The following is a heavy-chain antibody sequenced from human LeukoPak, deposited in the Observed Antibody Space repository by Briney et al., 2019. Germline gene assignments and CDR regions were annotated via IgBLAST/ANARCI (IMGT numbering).Heavy chain of an antibody. CDR3: ARDSKPYCSGGSCYYGMDV. D-gene: IGHD2-15*01. Sequence: SVKVSCTASGGTFSSYAISWVRQAPGQGLEWMGGIIPIFGTANYAQKFQGRVTITADESTSTAYRELSSLRSEDTAVYYCARDSKPYCSGGSCYYGMDVWGQGTTVTVSS. CDR2: IIPIFGTA. J-gene: IGHJ6*02. CDR1: GGTFSSYA. V-gene: IGHV1-69*13.